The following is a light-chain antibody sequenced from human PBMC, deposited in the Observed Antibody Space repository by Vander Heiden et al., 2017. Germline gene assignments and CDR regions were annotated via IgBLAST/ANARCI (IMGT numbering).Light chain of an antibody. J-gene: IGKJ2*01. CDR2: AAS. Sequence: DILLTQSPSFLSASVGDSVPLTCLVSQGISSYLDWYQQKPGKAPKLLIYAASTLESGVPARFSGSGSGTEFTLTISSLQPEDVATYYCQQLNSYLYTFGQGTKLEIK. CDR1: QGISSY. V-gene: IGKV1-9*01. CDR3: QQLNSYLYT.